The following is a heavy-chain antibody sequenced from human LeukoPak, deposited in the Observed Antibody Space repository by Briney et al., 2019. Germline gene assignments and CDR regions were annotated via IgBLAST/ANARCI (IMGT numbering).Heavy chain of an antibody. D-gene: IGHD3-10*01. J-gene: IGHJ4*02. V-gene: IGHV5-51*01. Sequence: LGESLKISCKGSGYSFTSYWIGWVRQMPGKGLEWMGIIYPGDSDTRYSPSFQGQVTISADKSISTAYLQWSSLKASDTAMYYCARGPYGSGSYYRAFGYWGQGTLVTVSS. CDR2: IYPGDSDT. CDR1: GYSFTSYW. CDR3: ARGPYGSGSYYRAFGY.